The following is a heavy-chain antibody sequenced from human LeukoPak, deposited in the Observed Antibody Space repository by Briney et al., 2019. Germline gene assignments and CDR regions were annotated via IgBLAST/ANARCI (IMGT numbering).Heavy chain of an antibody. Sequence: GGSLRLSCAGSGFTFSSYSMNWVRQAPGRGLEWVSYISSSSDTIDYADSVKGRFTISRDNSRNSLYFQMNSLRAEDTAVYYCANHQHWGQGTLVTVSS. J-gene: IGHJ4*02. V-gene: IGHV3-48*01. CDR1: GFTFSSYS. CDR3: ANHQH. CDR2: ISSSSDTI.